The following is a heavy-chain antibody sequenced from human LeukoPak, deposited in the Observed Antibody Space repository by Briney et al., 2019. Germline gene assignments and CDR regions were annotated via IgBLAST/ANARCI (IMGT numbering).Heavy chain of an antibody. J-gene: IGHJ4*02. D-gene: IGHD3-10*01. Sequence: GASVKVSCKASGYTFTGYYIFWVRQAPGQGLEWMGWINPNSGGTNYAQKFQGRVTMTRDTSISTAYMELSRLRSDDTAVFYCTRGRHYFVSGSYYNFWGQGTLVTVSS. V-gene: IGHV1-2*02. CDR1: GYTFTGYY. CDR2: INPNSGGT. CDR3: TRGRHYFVSGSYYNF.